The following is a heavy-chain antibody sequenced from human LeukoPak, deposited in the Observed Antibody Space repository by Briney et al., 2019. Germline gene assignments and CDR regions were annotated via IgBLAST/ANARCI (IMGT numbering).Heavy chain of an antibody. V-gene: IGHV3-21*01. CDR3: ASIIRYYYDSSGFPSG. CDR2: ISSSSSYI. CDR1: GFTFTTYS. D-gene: IGHD3-22*01. J-gene: IGHJ4*02. Sequence: GGSLRLSCAASGFTFTTYSMNWVRQAPGKGLEWVSSISSSSSYIYYADSVKGRFTISRDNAKNSLYLQMNSLRAEDTAVYYCASIIRYYYDSSGFPSGWGQGTLVTVSS.